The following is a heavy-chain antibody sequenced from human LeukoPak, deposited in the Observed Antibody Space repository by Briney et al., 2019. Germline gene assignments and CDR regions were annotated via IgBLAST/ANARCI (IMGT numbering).Heavy chain of an antibody. CDR3: AKESRYYYGSGSFSSQFDY. D-gene: IGHD3-10*01. Sequence: GGSLRLSCAVSGITLSNYGMSWVRQAPGKGLEWVAGISDGGGSRDYADSVKGRFTSSRDNSKNTLSLQMNNLRAEDTAVYYCAKESRYYYGSGSFSSQFDYWGQGNLVTVSS. CDR1: GITLSNYG. J-gene: IGHJ4*02. V-gene: IGHV3-23*01. CDR2: ISDGGGSR.